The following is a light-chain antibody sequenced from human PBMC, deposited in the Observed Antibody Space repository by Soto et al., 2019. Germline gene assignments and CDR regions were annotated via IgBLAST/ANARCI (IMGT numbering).Light chain of an antibody. CDR1: QSIANY. CDR3: QQSYTTPLT. V-gene: IGKV1-39*01. CDR2: SSS. Sequence: DIQMTQSPSSLSASVGDRVTITCRASQSIANYLHCYQHKPGTAPKLLMYSSSTLQSGVPPRFSGSGSGTDVPLTISSLQPEDFASYYCQQSYTTPLTFGGRTKVEI. J-gene: IGKJ4*01.